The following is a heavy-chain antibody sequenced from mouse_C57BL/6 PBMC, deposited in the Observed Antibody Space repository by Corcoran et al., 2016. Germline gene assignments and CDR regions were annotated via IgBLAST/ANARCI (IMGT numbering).Heavy chain of an antibody. V-gene: IGHV1-19*01. CDR1: GYTFTDYY. Sequence: EVQLQQSGPVLVKPGASVKMSCKASGYTFTDYYMNWVKQSHGKGLEWIGVINPYNGGTSYNQKFKGKATLTVDKSSSTAYMELNSLTSEDSAVYYCARGSSWFAYWGQGTLVTVSA. CDR3: ARGSSWFAY. CDR2: INPYNGGT. J-gene: IGHJ3*01.